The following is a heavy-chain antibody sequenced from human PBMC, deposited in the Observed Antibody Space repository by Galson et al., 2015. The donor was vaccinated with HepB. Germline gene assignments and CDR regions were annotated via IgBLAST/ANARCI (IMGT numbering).Heavy chain of an antibody. D-gene: IGHD2-21*01. CDR2: INAGNGNT. V-gene: IGHV1-3*01. Sequence: SVKVSCKASGYTFTSYAMHWVRQAPGQRLEWMGWINAGNGNTKYSQKFQGRVTITRDTSASTAYMELSSLRSEDTAVYYCARDQGVGDCYQDYWGQGTLVTVSS. J-gene: IGHJ4*02. CDR1: GYTFTSYA. CDR3: ARDQGVGDCYQDY.